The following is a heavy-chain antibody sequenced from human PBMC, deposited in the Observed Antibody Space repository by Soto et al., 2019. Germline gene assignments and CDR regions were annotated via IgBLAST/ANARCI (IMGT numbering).Heavy chain of an antibody. D-gene: IGHD3-10*02. CDR2: INPKFGDT. CDR3: ARNMDYYYGRGRGNGHGV. CDR1: GYTFTAYH. V-gene: IGHV1-2*02. J-gene: IGHJ6*02. Sequence: QVRLVQSGAEVKEPGDSVRVSCEASGYTFTAYHIHWVRQAPEQGLEWMGWINPKFGDTGYAQDFQGRVSMTSDMSNSTVYMELSRLTSDDPAIYYCARNMDYYYGRGRGNGHGVWGQGTTVTVFS.